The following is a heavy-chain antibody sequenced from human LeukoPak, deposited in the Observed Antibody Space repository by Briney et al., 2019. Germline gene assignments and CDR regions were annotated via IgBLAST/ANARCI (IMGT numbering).Heavy chain of an antibody. Sequence: SETLSLTCTVSGGSISSYYWSWIRQPAGKGLEWIGRIYTSGSTNYNPSLKSRVTMSVDTSKNQFSLKLSSVTAADTAVYYCARVGGVSGWPRVGHYYYGMGVWGHGTTVTVSS. D-gene: IGHD6-19*01. CDR1: GGSISSYY. V-gene: IGHV4-4*07. CDR3: ARVGGVSGWPRVGHYYYGMGV. CDR2: IYTSGST. J-gene: IGHJ6*02.